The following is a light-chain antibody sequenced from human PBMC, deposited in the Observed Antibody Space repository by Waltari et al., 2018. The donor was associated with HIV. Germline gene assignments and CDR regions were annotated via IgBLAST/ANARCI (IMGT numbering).Light chain of an antibody. Sequence: QSALTQPPSASGSPGQSVAISCTGSSNDIGTYNFVSWYQHHPGKAPKLIIYDVTRRPPWIPDRFSCTKSGYTASLTVSDLQVEDEADYYCVSYTEKDTFLLFGGGTKLAV. J-gene: IGLJ2*01. V-gene: IGLV2-8*01. CDR2: DVT. CDR3: VSYTEKDTFLL. CDR1: SNDIGTYNF.